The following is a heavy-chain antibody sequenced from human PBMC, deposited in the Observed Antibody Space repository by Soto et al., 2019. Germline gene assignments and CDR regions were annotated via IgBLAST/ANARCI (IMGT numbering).Heavy chain of an antibody. CDR2: IYSGGST. Sequence: PGGSLRLSCAASGFPVSSNYMSWVRQAPGKGLEWVSVIYSGGSTYYADSVKGRFTISRDNSKNTLYLQMNSLRAEDTAVYYCASWDSSSSGYFDYWGQGTLVTVSS. CDR1: GFPVSSNY. CDR3: ASWDSSSSGYFDY. V-gene: IGHV3-53*01. D-gene: IGHD6-6*01. J-gene: IGHJ4*02.